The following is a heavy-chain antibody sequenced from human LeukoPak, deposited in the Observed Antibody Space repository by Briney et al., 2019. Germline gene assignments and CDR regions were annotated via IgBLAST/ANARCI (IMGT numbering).Heavy chain of an antibody. J-gene: IGHJ4*02. V-gene: IGHV4-4*07. CDR1: GGSISSYY. D-gene: IGHD1-14*01. CDR2: IYTSGGT. Sequence: SETLSLTCTVSGGSISSYYWSWIRQPAGKGLEWIGRIYTSGGTNYNPSLKSRVTISVDTSKNQFSLKLSSVTAADTAVYYCAREGALGNWNHLADYWGQGTLVTVSS. CDR3: AREGALGNWNHLADY.